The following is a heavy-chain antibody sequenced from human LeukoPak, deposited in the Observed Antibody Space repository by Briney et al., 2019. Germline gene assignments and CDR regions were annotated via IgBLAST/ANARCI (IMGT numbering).Heavy chain of an antibody. J-gene: IGHJ4*02. Sequence: SETLSLTCAVYGGSFSGYYWSWIRQSPGKGLEWIGEINHSGSTNYNPSLKGRVTISVDTSKNQFSLKLSSVTAADTAVYYCARGLPATGYCSGGSCYGLYFDYWGQGTLVTVSS. CDR2: INHSGST. CDR3: ARGLPATGYCSGGSCYGLYFDY. V-gene: IGHV4-34*01. D-gene: IGHD2-15*01. CDR1: GGSFSGYY.